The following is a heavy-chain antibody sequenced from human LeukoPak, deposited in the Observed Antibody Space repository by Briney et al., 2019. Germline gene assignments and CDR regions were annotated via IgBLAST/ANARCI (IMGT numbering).Heavy chain of an antibody. CDR1: GGSFSGYY. Sequence: SETLSLTCAVYGGSFSGYYWSWIRQPPGKGLEWIWEINHSGSTNYNPSLKSRVTISVDTSKNQFSLKLSSVTAADTAVYYCARSYDILTPNWFDPWGQGTLVTVSS. V-gene: IGHV4-34*01. J-gene: IGHJ5*02. D-gene: IGHD3-9*01. CDR3: ARSYDILTPNWFDP. CDR2: INHSGST.